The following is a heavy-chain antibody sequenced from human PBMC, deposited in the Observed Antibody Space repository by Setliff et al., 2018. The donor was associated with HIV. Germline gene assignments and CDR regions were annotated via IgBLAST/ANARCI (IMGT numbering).Heavy chain of an antibody. Sequence: SETLSLTCTVAGGSLSNYYWGWIRQPPGKGLEWIGSISYRGRTYYNPSLKSRLSISVDTSKNQLSLKLSSVTAADTAVYYCAISTSGVSGSYPAHAFDIWGQGTMVTVSS. D-gene: IGHD3-10*01. J-gene: IGHJ3*02. CDR3: AISTSGVSGSYPAHAFDI. V-gene: IGHV4-59*04. CDR2: ISYRGRT. CDR1: GGSLSNYY.